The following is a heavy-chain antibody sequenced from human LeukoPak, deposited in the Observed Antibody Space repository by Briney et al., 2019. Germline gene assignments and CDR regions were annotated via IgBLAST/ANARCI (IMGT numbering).Heavy chain of an antibody. D-gene: IGHD4-23*01. CDR3: ARESTPHYYYYGMDV. V-gene: IGHV4-59*01. Sequence: SETLSLTCTVSGGSISSYYWSWIRQPPGKGLEWIGYIYYSGSTNYNPSLKSRVTISVDTSKNQFSLKLSSVTAADTAVYYYARESTPHYYYYGMDVWGQGTTVTVSS. CDR2: IYYSGST. J-gene: IGHJ6*02. CDR1: GGSISSYY.